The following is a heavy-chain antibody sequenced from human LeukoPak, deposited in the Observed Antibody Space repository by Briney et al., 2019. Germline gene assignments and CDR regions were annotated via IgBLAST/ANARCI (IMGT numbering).Heavy chain of an antibody. CDR1: GFTFSTYS. D-gene: IGHD3-22*01. V-gene: IGHV3-23*01. J-gene: IGHJ4*02. CDR2: ISGSGGST. Sequence: GGSLRLSCAASGFTFSTYSMNWVRLAPGKGLEWVSAISGSGGSTYYADSVKGRFTISRDNSKNTLYLQMNSLRAEDTAVYYCAKALFYDSSGYYGYWGQGTLVTVSS. CDR3: AKALFYDSSGYYGY.